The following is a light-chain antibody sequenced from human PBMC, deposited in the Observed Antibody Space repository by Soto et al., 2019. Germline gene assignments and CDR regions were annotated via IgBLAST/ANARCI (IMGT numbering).Light chain of an antibody. Sequence: QSALTQPASVSGSPGQSITISCSGTSSDVGGYNYVSWYQQHPRKAPKLIIFEVSNRPSGVSNRFSGSKSGNTASLTISGLQGEDEADYYCFSYTSSSTLHVVFGGGTKVTVL. J-gene: IGLJ2*01. V-gene: IGLV2-14*01. CDR1: SSDVGGYNY. CDR2: EVS. CDR3: FSYTSSSTLHVV.